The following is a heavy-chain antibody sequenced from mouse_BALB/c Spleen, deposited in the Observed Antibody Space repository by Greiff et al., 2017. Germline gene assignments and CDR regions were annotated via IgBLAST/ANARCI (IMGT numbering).Heavy chain of an antibody. CDR1: GYTFTSYW. Sequence: QVHVKQSGAELARPGASVKLSCKASGYTFTSYWMQWVKQRPGQGLEWIGAIYPGDGDTRYTQKFKGKATLTADKSSSTAYMQLSSLASEDSAVYYCARSARLGPGDYWGQGTTLTVSS. J-gene: IGHJ2*01. CDR3: ARSARLGPGDY. D-gene: IGHD4-1*01. CDR2: IYPGDGDT. V-gene: IGHV1-87*01.